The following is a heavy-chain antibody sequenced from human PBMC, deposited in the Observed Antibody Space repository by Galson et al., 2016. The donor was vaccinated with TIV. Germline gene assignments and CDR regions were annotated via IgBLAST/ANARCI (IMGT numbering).Heavy chain of an antibody. D-gene: IGHD3-3*01. V-gene: IGHV6-1*01. Sequence: CAISGDSVSSPSAAWNWIRQSPSRGLEWLGRTYHRSTWYNDYAASLKRRITINPDTSKNQFSLQLTSVTPEDAAVYYCARGAPSVFGVIMTLDYWGQGTLVTVSS. CDR2: TYHRSTWYN. J-gene: IGHJ4*02. CDR3: ARGAPSVFGVIMTLDY. CDR1: GDSVSSPSAA.